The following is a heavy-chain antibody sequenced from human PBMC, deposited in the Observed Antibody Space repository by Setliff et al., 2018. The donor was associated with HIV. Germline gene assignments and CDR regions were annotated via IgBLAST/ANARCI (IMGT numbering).Heavy chain of an antibody. CDR3: ARGYSSSSFIL. Sequence: SETLSLTCTVSGGSISSYYWSWIRQPPGKGLEWIGYIYTSGSTNYNPSLKSRVTIPVDTSKNQFSLKLRSVTAADTAVYYCARGYSSSSFILWGQGTLVTVSS. J-gene: IGHJ4*02. CDR1: GGSISSYY. V-gene: IGHV4-4*08. D-gene: IGHD6-6*01. CDR2: IYTSGST.